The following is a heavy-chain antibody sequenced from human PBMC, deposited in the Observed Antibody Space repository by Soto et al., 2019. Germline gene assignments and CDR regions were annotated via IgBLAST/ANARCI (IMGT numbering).Heavy chain of an antibody. Sequence: ASVNVCCKASGYTFTSYGISWVRQAPGQGLEWMGWISAYNGNTNYAQKLQGRVTMTTDTSTSTAYMELRSLRSDDTAVYYCARDLCSSTSCYVGNAFDIWGKGTMVTVSS. D-gene: IGHD2-2*01. CDR2: ISAYNGNT. CDR3: ARDLCSSTSCYVGNAFDI. J-gene: IGHJ3*02. V-gene: IGHV1-18*01. CDR1: GYTFTSYG.